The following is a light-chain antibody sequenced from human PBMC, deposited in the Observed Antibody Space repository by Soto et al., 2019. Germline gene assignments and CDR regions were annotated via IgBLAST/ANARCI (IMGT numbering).Light chain of an antibody. CDR2: DTS. V-gene: IGKV3-11*01. CDR1: QSVSNNY. CDR3: QQREHWPPIP. J-gene: IGKJ5*01. Sequence: VSTPSPGTPSLSPGERATLSCRASQSVSNNYLAWYQQKPGQAPRLLIYDTSNRATGIPARFSGSGSGTDFTLTISSLEPEDFAVYYCQQREHWPPIPVGQGTRLEI.